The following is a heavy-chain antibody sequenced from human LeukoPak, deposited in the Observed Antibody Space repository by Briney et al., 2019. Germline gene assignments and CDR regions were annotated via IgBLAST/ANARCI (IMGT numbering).Heavy chain of an antibody. V-gene: IGHV3-15*01. Sequence: GGSLRLSCAASGFTFSKAWMTWVRQVPGKGPEWVARIKSKIDGGTTDYAAPMKGRITISRDDSKNTFFLQMNSLKTEDTAMYYCTTEGYCSGGSCYSFDNWGQGTLVTVSS. J-gene: IGHJ4*02. CDR2: IKSKIDGGTT. D-gene: IGHD2-15*01. CDR1: GFTFSKAW. CDR3: TTEGYCSGGSCYSFDN.